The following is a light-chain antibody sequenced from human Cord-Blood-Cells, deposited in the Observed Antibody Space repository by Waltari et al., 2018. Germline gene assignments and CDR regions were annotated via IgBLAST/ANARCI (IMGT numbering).Light chain of an antibody. CDR3: CSYAGSSTPYV. Sequence: QTALTQPASVSGSPGQSITISCTGTSTDVGSYNLVPWYQQQPGKAPKLMIYEVSNRPSGVSNRFSGSKSGNTASLTISGLQAEDEADYYCCSYAGSSTPYVFGTGTKVTVL. CDR1: STDVGSYNL. V-gene: IGLV2-23*02. J-gene: IGLJ1*01. CDR2: EVS.